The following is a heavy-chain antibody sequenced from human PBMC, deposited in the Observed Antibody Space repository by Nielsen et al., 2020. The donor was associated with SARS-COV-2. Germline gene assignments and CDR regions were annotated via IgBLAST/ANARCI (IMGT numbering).Heavy chain of an antibody. CDR1: GFTFDDYA. J-gene: IGHJ4*02. V-gene: IGHV3-9*01. CDR2: ISWNSGSL. CDR3: AIGDTILDY. Sequence: SLKISCAASGFTFDDYAMHWVRQAPGKGLEWVSGISWNSGSLGYADSVKGRFTISRDHAKNSLYLQMNSLRAEDTALYYCAIGDTILDYWGQGTLVTVSS. D-gene: IGHD3-10*01.